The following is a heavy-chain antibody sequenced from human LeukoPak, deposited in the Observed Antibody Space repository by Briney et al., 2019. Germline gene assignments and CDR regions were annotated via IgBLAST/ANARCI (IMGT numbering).Heavy chain of an antibody. D-gene: IGHD3-10*01. CDR3: ARVGEGYYYYYGMDV. J-gene: IGHJ6*02. CDR2: ISAYNGNT. V-gene: IGHV1-18*01. Sequence: ALVTVSCTASGYTFTSYGISWVRQAPGQGLEWMGWISAYNGNTNYAQKLQGRVTMTTDTSTSTAYMELRSLRSDDTAVYYCARVGEGYYYYYGMDVWGQGTTVTVSS. CDR1: GYTFTSYG.